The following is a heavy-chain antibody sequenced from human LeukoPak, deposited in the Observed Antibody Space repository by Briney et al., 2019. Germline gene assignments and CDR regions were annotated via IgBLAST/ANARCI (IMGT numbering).Heavy chain of an antibody. CDR2: IYYSGST. V-gene: IGHV4-31*01. CDR3: AREGFHSSGWSIFDY. CDR1: GGSISSGGYY. J-gene: IGHJ4*02. D-gene: IGHD6-19*01. Sequence: SQTLSLTCTFSGGSISSGGYYWSWIRQHPGKGLEGIGYIYYSGSTYYNPSLKSLVTISVDTSKNQFSLKLSSVTAEDTAVYYCAREGFHSSGWSIFDYWGQGTLVTVSS.